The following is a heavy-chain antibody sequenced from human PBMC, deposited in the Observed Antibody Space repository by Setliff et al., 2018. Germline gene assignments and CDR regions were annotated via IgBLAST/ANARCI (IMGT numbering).Heavy chain of an antibody. CDR2: IIPVLGMT. V-gene: IGHV1-69*10. Sequence: ASVKVSCKASGYTFTDYYMHWVRQAPGQGLEWMGAIIPVLGMTDYAQKFQGRLTIAADQSTTTVYMELSSLRFDDTALYYCARGPSPTVTPSRLIYFYHMDVWGTGTTVTVSS. CDR3: ARGPSPTVTPSRLIYFYHMDV. J-gene: IGHJ6*03. CDR1: GYTFTDYY. D-gene: IGHD4-17*01.